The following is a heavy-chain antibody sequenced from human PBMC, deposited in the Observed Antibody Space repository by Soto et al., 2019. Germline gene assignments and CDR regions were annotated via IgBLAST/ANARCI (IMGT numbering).Heavy chain of an antibody. J-gene: IGHJ4*02. Sequence: GGSLRLSCAASGFTFINAWMNWVRQAPGKGLEWVGRIKRKTDGGTIDYATPVKGRFTISRDDSKNTVYLHMNSLKTEDTAVYYCCTDYCGGGTCHLNNWGQGALVTVSS. CDR3: CTDYCGGGTCHLNN. V-gene: IGHV3-15*07. CDR1: GFTFINAW. CDR2: IKRKTDGGTI. D-gene: IGHD2-15*01.